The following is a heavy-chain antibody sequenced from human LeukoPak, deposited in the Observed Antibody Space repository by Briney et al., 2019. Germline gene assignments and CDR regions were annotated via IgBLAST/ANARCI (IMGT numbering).Heavy chain of an antibody. CDR2: IYYSGST. D-gene: IGHD4-23*01. CDR3: ARAFGGNSFAH. CDR1: DGSISSSSYY. Sequence: KPSETLSLACTVSDGSISSSSYYWGRIRQPPGKGMEWIGSIYYSGSTYYNPSLKSRVTISVDTSKNQFSLNLTSVTAADTAVYYCARAFGGNSFAHWGQGTQVTVSS. V-gene: IGHV4-39*01. J-gene: IGHJ5*02.